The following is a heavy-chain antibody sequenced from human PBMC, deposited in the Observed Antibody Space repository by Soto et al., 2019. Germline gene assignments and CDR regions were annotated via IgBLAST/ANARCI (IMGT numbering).Heavy chain of an antibody. CDR2: IKSDGSST. CDR1: GFSFDNYA. CDR3: AQLGLMTFSHKHYFNH. V-gene: IGHV3-23*01. J-gene: IGHJ4*02. D-gene: IGHD3-16*01. Sequence: EVQLLESGGDLVQPGGSLRLSCVASGFSFDNYAMSWVRQAPGKGLEWVSAIKSDGSSTYYAVSVKDRFIISRDNSKNTLYLQLNSLRAEDTAVYYCAQLGLMTFSHKHYFNHWGRGTLVTVSS.